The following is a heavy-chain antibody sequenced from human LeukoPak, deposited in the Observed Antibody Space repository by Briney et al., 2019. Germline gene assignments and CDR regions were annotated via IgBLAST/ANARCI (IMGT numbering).Heavy chain of an antibody. Sequence: SETLSLTCAVSGYSTSSGYYWGWIRQPPGQGLEWIGRIYHSGSTYYNPSLKSRVTISVDTSKNQFSLKLSSVTAADTAVYYCARHSNSYDILTGYSLYYFDYWGQGTLVTVSS. D-gene: IGHD3-9*01. V-gene: IGHV4-38-2*01. CDR3: ARHSNSYDILTGYSLYYFDY. CDR1: GYSTSSGYY. J-gene: IGHJ4*02. CDR2: IYHSGST.